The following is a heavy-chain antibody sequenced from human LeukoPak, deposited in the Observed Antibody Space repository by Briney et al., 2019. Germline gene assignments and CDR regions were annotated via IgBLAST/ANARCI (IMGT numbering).Heavy chain of an antibody. J-gene: IGHJ4*02. CDR3: ARAGNGGLPGIDPKLSRYYFDY. CDR2: INHSGST. D-gene: IGHD1-1*01. Sequence: SETLSLTCAVYGGSFSGYYWSWIRQPPGKGLEWIGEINHSGSTNYNPSLKSQVSISIDTSKNQFSLRLTSVTAADTAVYYCARAGNGGLPGIDPKLSRYYFDYWGQGTLVTVSS. V-gene: IGHV4-34*01. CDR1: GGSFSGYY.